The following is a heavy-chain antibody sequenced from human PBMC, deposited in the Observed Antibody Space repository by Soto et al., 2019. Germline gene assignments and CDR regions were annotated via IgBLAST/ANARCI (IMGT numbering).Heavy chain of an antibody. V-gene: IGHV3-30-3*01. J-gene: IGHJ3*02. CDR3: TSPLPYCGGDCYYAFDM. CDR1: EFTFRSYA. Sequence: QVQLVESGGGVVQPGRSLRLSCAASEFTFRSYAMHWVRQAAGKGLEWVAVISYDGSNEYYADSVKGRFTIFRDNSKNSVYLQMCSLSDEDTSVYYCTSPLPYCGGDCYYAFDMWGRRTMYTFSS. CDR2: ISYDGSNE. D-gene: IGHD2-21*01.